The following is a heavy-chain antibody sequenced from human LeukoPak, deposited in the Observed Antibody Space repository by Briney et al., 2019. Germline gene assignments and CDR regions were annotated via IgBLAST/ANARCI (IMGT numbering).Heavy chain of an antibody. D-gene: IGHD3-10*01. V-gene: IGHV3-43D*03. CDR2: ISWDGGST. CDR1: GFTFDDYA. J-gene: IGHJ4*02. Sequence: PGGSLRLSCAASGFTFDDYAMHWVRQAPGKGLEWVSLISWDGGSTYYADPVKGRFTISRDNSKNSLYLQMNSLRAEDTALYYCVGGSGMWGQGTLVTVSS. CDR3: VGGSGM.